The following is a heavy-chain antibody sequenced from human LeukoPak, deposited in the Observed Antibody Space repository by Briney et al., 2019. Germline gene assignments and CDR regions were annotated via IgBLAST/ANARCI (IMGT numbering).Heavy chain of an antibody. V-gene: IGHV3-53*01. Sequence: GGSLRLSCAASGFTVSSNYMSWVRQAPGKGLEWVSVIYSGGSTYYADSVKGRFTTSRDNSKNTLYLQMNSLRAEDTAVYYCAREGKQHYYDSSGYETLDAFDIWGQGTMVTVSS. CDR1: GFTVSSNY. CDR2: IYSGGST. CDR3: AREGKQHYYDSSGYETLDAFDI. D-gene: IGHD3-22*01. J-gene: IGHJ3*02.